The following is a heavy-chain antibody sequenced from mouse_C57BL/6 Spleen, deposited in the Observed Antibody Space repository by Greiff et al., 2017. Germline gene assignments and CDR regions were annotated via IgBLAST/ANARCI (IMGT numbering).Heavy chain of an antibody. CDR3: ARSYYGSRRYFDY. V-gene: IGHV1-69*01. CDR2: IDPSDSYT. J-gene: IGHJ2*01. CDR1: GYTFTSYW. D-gene: IGHD1-1*01. Sequence: QVQLLQSGAELVMPGASVKLSCKASGYTFTSYWMHWVKQRPGQGLEWIGEIDPSDSYTNYNQKFKGKSTLTVDKSSSTAYMQLSRLTSEDSSVYYCARSYYGSRRYFDYWGQGTTLTVSS.